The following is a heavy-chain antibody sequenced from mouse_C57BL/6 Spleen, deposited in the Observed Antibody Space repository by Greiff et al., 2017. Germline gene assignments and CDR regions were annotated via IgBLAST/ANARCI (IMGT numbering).Heavy chain of an antibody. CDR1: GFNIKNTY. CDR3: ARSGGSSYDYAMDY. J-gene: IGHJ4*01. V-gene: IGHV14-3*01. D-gene: IGHD1-1*01. Sequence: SVAELVRPGASVKLSCTASGFNIKNTYMHWVKQRPEQGLEWIGRIDPANGNTKYAPKFQGKATITADTSSNTAYLQPSSLTSEDPAIYSCARSGGSSYDYAMDYWGQGPSVTVSS. CDR2: IDPANGNT.